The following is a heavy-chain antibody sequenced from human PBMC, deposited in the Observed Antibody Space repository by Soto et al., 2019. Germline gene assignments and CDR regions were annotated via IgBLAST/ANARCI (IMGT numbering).Heavy chain of an antibody. CDR2: IYYSGST. CDR1: GGSISSYY. J-gene: IGHJ4*02. CDR3: ARSAVLGWFGELLEHYFDY. D-gene: IGHD3-10*01. V-gene: IGHV4-59*01. Sequence: SETLSLTCTVSGGSISSYYWSWIRQPPGKGLEWIGYIYYSGSTNYNPSLKSRVTISVDTSKNQFSLKLSSVTAADTAVYYCARSAVLGWFGELLEHYFDYWGQGTLVTVSS.